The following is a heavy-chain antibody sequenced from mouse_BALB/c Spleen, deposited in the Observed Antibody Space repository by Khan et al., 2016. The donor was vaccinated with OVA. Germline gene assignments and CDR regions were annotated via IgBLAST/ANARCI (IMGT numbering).Heavy chain of an antibody. Sequence: EVELVESGGDLVKPGGSLKLSCAASGFNFSSYGMSWVRQTPDKRLEWVASISRGGGYTYYADSVKGRFTISRDNAKNPLYLQMSSLKSEDTSMFYCTRAYYGNDYYAMDNWGQGTSVTVSS. CDR3: TRAYYGNDYYAMDN. V-gene: IGHV5-6*01. D-gene: IGHD2-9*01. J-gene: IGHJ4*01. CDR1: GFNFSSYG. CDR2: ISRGGGYT.